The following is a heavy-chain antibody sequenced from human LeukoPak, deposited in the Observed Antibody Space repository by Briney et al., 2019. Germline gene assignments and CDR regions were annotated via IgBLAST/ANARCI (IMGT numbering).Heavy chain of an antibody. J-gene: IGHJ4*02. CDR1: GYSISRGNY. CDR2: IYHSGST. Sequence: SETLSLTSTVSGYSISRGNYWGWIRQPPGMGLEGIGSIYHSGSTYYNPSLKSRASISVDTSKKQFSLKVGSVTAADTAVYDCSRGGAIKYYFDFWDQGTLVPVST. V-gene: IGHV4-38-2*02. CDR3: SRGGAIKYYFDF.